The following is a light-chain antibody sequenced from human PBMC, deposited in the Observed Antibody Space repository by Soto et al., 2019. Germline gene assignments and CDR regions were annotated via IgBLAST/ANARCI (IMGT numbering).Light chain of an antibody. CDR3: QQYGSSPRT. J-gene: IGKJ2*02. CDR2: GAS. CDR1: QSVSSSY. Sequence: EIVLTQSPGTLSLSPGERATLSCRASQSVSSSYLAWYQQKPGQAPRLLIYGASSRATGIPDRFSGRGSGTDFTLTISRLEPVDFAVYYCQQYGSSPRTFGHGTKLEIK. V-gene: IGKV3-20*01.